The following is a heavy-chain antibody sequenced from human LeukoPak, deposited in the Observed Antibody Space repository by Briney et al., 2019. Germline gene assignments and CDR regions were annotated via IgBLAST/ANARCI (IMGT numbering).Heavy chain of an antibody. D-gene: IGHD6-13*01. CDR2: INHGGST. J-gene: IGHJ4*02. CDR1: GGSFSGYY. V-gene: IGHV4-34*01. Sequence: SETLSLTCAVYGGSFSGYYWSWIRQPPGEGLEWIGEINHGGSTDYNPSLKSRVTISVDTSKNQFSLKLSSVTAADTAVYYCASLGDGIAAAGTLVGYWGQGTLVTVSS. CDR3: ASLGDGIAAAGTLVGY.